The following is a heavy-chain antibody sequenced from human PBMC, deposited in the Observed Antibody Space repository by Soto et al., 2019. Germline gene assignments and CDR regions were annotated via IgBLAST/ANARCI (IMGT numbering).Heavy chain of an antibody. D-gene: IGHD3-10*01. CDR2: IIPIFGTA. CDR1: GGTFSSYA. J-gene: IGHJ6*02. CDR3: ACLALPVLTPLLSPNAFDYYYGMDV. Sequence: QVQLVQSGAEVKKPGSSVKVSCKASGGTFSSYAISWVRQAPGQGLEWMGGIIPIFGTANYAQKFQGRVTITTDEAKSTAYVELSSLTAEDKPVYFCACLALPVLTPLLSPNAFDYYYGMDVWGQGTTVTVSS. V-gene: IGHV1-69*01.